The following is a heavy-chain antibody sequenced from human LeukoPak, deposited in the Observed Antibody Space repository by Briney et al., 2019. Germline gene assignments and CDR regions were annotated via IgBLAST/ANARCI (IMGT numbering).Heavy chain of an antibody. D-gene: IGHD2/OR15-2a*01. Sequence: SETLSLTCTVSGGSISSYYWSWIRQPPGKGLEWIGYIYYSGSTNYNPSLKSRVTISVDTSKNQFSLKLSSVTAADTAVYYCARQNEGVFYYFDYWGQGTLVTVSS. V-gene: IGHV4-59*01. CDR1: GGSISSYY. J-gene: IGHJ4*02. CDR3: ARQNEGVFYYFDY. CDR2: IYYSGST.